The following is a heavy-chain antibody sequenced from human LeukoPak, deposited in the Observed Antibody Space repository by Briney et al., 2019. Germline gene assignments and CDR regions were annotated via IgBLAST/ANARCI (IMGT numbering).Heavy chain of an antibody. Sequence: GGSLRLPCAASRFTFSGYCMPWVRQAPGKGLEWVAFIKQEGSDIFYADFVKGRFTISRDNGKNSLYLQMNSLGAEDTAVYYCASPHDPCATLFYFDYWGQGTLVTVSS. J-gene: IGHJ4*02. CDR1: RFTFSGYC. V-gene: IGHV3-7*01. CDR2: IKQEGSDI. D-gene: IGHD2/OR15-2a*01. CDR3: ASPHDPCATLFYFDY.